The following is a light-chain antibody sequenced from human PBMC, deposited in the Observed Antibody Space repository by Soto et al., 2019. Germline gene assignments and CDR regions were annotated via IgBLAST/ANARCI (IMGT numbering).Light chain of an antibody. CDR1: ESINRH. V-gene: IGKV1-39*01. CDR2: AAS. Sequence: DIQMTQSPSSLSASVGDRVTITCRASESINRHLNWYQQQPGKAPKLLIYAASSLQNGVPSRFRGGGSGTEFTLIITNLQPEDFATYYCQPSYTALSITFGQGKRLEIK. J-gene: IGKJ5*01. CDR3: QPSYTALSIT.